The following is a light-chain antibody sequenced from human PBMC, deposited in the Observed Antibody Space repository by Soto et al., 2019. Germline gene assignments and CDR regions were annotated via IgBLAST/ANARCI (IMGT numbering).Light chain of an antibody. CDR1: SSDVGGYNY. Sequence: QSVLTQPPSSSGSPGQSVAISCTGTSSDVGGYNYVSWYQQHPGKAPKLMIYEVNKLPSGVPDRFSGSKSGNTASLTVTGLQAEDEADYYCSSYAGSSNVFRTGTKVTVL. V-gene: IGLV2-8*01. J-gene: IGLJ1*01. CDR2: EVN. CDR3: SSYAGSSNV.